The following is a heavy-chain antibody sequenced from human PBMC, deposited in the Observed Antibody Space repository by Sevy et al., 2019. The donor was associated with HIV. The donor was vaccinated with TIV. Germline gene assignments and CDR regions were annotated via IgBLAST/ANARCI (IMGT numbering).Heavy chain of an antibody. J-gene: IGHJ5*02. CDR1: GDSVSSNSAA. V-gene: IGHV6-1*01. CDR3: ARVNLGYSSSWYLGWFDP. Sequence: SQTLSLTCAISGDSVSSNSAAWNWIRQSPSRGLEWLGRTYYRSKWYNDYVVSVKSRITINPDTSKNQFSLQLNSVTPEDTAVYYCARVNLGYSSSWYLGWFDPWGQGTLVTVSS. D-gene: IGHD6-13*01. CDR2: TYYRSKWYN.